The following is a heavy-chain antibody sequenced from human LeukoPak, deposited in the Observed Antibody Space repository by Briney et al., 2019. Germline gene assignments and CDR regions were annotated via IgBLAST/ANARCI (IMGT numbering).Heavy chain of an antibody. CDR3: ARAYDSSGYWPEYFHH. D-gene: IGHD3-22*01. Sequence: PGGSLRLSCAASGXAVSNNYMSWVRQAPGMGLEWVSIIYGGGSTYYADSVNGRFTISRHNSKNTLFLQMNSLRTEDTAVYYCARAYDSSGYWPEYFHHWGQGTLVTVSS. CDR1: GXAVSNNY. V-gene: IGHV3-53*04. J-gene: IGHJ1*01. CDR2: IYGGGST.